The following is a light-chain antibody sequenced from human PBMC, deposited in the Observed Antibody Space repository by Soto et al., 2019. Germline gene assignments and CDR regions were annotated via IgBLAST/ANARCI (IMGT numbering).Light chain of an antibody. CDR3: QQYYSYPVA. CDR2: AAP. V-gene: IGKV1-8*01. J-gene: IGKJ1*01. CDR1: QGISSY. Sequence: AIRMTQSPSSLSASTGDRVTITCRASQGISSYLAWYQQKPGKAPKLLIYAAPTLQSGVPSRFSGSGSGTDFTLTISCLQSEDFATYYCQQYYSYPVAFGQGTKVDIK.